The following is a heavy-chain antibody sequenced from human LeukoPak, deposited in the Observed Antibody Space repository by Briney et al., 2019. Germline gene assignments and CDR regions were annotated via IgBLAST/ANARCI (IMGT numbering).Heavy chain of an antibody. V-gene: IGHV4-34*01. CDR2: INHSGST. Sequence: SETPSLTCAVYGGSFSGYYWTWIRQSPGKGLEWIGEINHSGSTNHNPSLKSRVTISVDTSKNQFSLKLSSVTAADTAVYYCARQGPAGPPYYYYMDVWGKGTTVTVSS. CDR3: ARQGPAGPPYYYYMDV. J-gene: IGHJ6*03. CDR1: GGSFSGYY.